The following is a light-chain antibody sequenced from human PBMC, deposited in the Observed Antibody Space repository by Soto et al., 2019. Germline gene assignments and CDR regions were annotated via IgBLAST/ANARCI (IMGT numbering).Light chain of an antibody. V-gene: IGLV2-23*02. J-gene: IGLJ7*01. Sequence: QSALPQPASVYGSPGQSITISCTGTSSDVGSHNLVSWYQQHPGQAPKLMIYEVSKRPLGVSARFSASKSGNTASLTISGLQAEDEADYCCCTYGRSRAVFGGGTQLTVL. CDR3: CTYGRSRAV. CDR1: SSDVGSHNL. CDR2: EVS.